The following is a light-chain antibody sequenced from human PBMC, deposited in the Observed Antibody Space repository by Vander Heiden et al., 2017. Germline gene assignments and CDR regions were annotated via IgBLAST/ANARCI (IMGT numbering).Light chain of an antibody. J-gene: IGKJ2*01. CDR2: GAF. Sequence: IVMTQSPATLSVSPGERATLSCRASQSISSYLAWYQQTPGQAPRLLIYGAFTRATGIPARFSGSGSGTEFTLTISSLQSEDFAVYYCQQYSGWPYTFGQGTKLEIK. CDR3: QQYSGWPYT. V-gene: IGKV3-15*01. CDR1: QSISSY.